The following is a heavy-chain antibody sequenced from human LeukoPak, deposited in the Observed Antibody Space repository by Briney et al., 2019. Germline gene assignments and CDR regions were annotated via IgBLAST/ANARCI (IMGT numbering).Heavy chain of an antibody. V-gene: IGHV3-30*04. CDR2: ISYDGSNK. J-gene: IGHJ5*02. CDR1: GFTFSSYA. Sequence: PGGSLRLSRAASGFTFSSYAMHWVRQAPGKGLEWVAVISYDGSNKYYADSVKGRFTISRDNSKNTLYLQMNSLRAEDTAVYYCARDLAAAGTDWFDPWGQGTLVTVSS. CDR3: ARDLAAAGTDWFDP. D-gene: IGHD6-13*01.